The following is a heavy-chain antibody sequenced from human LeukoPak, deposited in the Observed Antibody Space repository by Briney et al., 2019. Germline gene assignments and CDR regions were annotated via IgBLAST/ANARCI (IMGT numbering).Heavy chain of an antibody. CDR2: IYTNGDT. CDR1: GGSISGYY. D-gene: IGHD6-13*01. V-gene: IGHV4-4*07. Sequence: SETLSLTCTVSGGSISGYYWSWIRQPAGQGLEWIGRIYTNGDTKFNPSLKSRATMSVDTSKNQLSLKLRPVTAADTAVYYCARAAGAAGGQYFDYWGQGTLVTVSS. J-gene: IGHJ4*02. CDR3: ARAAGAAGGQYFDY.